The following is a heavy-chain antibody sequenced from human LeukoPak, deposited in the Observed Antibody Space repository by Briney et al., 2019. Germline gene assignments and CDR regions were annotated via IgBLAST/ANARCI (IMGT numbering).Heavy chain of an antibody. CDR1: GDSVSSNSAA. CDR3: ARAPLDWNDEHYFDY. Sequence: SQTLPLTCAISGDSVSSNSAAWNWIRQSPSRGLEWLGRTYYRSKWYNDYAVSVKSRITINPDTSKNQFSLQLNSVTPEDTAEYYCARAPLDWNDEHYFDYWGQGTLVTVSS. CDR2: TYYRSKWYN. V-gene: IGHV6-1*01. D-gene: IGHD1-1*01. J-gene: IGHJ4*02.